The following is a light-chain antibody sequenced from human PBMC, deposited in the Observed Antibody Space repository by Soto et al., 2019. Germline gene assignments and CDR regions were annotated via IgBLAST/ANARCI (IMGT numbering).Light chain of an antibody. CDR2: GGS. CDR1: QSIRSSS. CDR3: HPYDSWT. V-gene: IGKV3-20*01. J-gene: IGKJ1*01. Sequence: EIVLTQSPGTLSLSPGERATLSCRASQSIRSSSLAWYQQKPGQAPRLLIYGGSSRATGIPDRFSGGGSGTDFSLTISRLETEDFSVYYCHPYDSWTLGQGTKVDIK.